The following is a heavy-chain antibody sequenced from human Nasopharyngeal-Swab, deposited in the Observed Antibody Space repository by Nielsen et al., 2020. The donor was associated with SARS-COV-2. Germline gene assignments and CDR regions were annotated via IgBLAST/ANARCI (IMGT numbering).Heavy chain of an antibody. CDR1: GFTVSSNY. CDR3: ARDGAAFSKYYYDSSGPTRPYGMDV. Sequence: GESLKISCAASGFTVSSNYMSWVRQAPGKGLEWVSVIYGGGSTYYADSVKGRFTISRDNSKNTLYLQMNSLRAEDTAVYYCARDGAAFSKYYYDSSGPTRPYGMDVWGQGTTVTVSS. V-gene: IGHV3-53*01. J-gene: IGHJ6*02. D-gene: IGHD3-22*01. CDR2: IYGGGST.